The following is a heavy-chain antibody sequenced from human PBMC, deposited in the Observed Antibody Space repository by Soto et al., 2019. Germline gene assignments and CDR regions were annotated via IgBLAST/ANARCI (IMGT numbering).Heavy chain of an antibody. Sequence: QVQLVQSGAEVTKPGASVKVSCKASGYTLTSYGISWVRQAPGQGLEWMGWISAYNGDTNYAQSLQGRVTMTTDTSTTTAYRELRSLRSDGTAVYYCATTIGYSYYYYGMDVWGQGTTVTVSS. J-gene: IGHJ6*02. V-gene: IGHV1-18*01. CDR2: ISAYNGDT. CDR3: ATTIGYSYYYYGMDV. D-gene: IGHD5-12*01. CDR1: GYTLTSYG.